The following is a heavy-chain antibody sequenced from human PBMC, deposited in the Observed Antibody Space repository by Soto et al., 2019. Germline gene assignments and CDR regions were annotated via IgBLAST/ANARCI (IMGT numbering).Heavy chain of an antibody. Sequence: QAPGKGLEWVSSISSSSSYIYYADSVKGRFTISRDNAKNSLFLLMNSLRAEDTAVYYCARDKDWAFDYWGQGTQVTVSS. CDR2: ISSSSSYI. D-gene: IGHD3-9*01. V-gene: IGHV3-21*01. CDR3: ARDKDWAFDY. J-gene: IGHJ4*02.